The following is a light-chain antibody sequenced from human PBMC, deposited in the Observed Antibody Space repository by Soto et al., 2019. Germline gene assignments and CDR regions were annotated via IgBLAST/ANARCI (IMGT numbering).Light chain of an antibody. CDR3: QSYDSSLSNWV. V-gene: IGLV1-40*01. J-gene: IGLJ3*02. CDR2: GNN. CDR1: SSNIGAGYD. Sequence: QSVLTQPPSVSGAPGQRVTISCTGSSSNIGAGYDVHWYQQLPGTAPKLLIYGNNNRPSGVPDGFSGSKSGTSASLAITGLQAEDEADYYCQSYDSSLSNWVFGGGTKLTVL.